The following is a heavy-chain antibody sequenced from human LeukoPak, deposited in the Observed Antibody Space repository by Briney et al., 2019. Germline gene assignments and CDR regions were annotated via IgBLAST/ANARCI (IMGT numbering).Heavy chain of an antibody. V-gene: IGHV3-48*04. CDR1: GGSISSYY. Sequence: ETLSLTCTVSGGSISSYYWSWVRQTPGKGLEWVSYITSSSSAMYYADSVKGRFTISRDNAKNSLYLQMNSLRAEDTAMYYCVRDEGTYWGQGTRVTVSS. CDR2: ITSSSSAM. J-gene: IGHJ4*02. CDR3: VRDEGTY.